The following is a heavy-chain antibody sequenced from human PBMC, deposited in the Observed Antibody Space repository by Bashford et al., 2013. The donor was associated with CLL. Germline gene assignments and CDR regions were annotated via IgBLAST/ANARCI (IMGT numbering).Heavy chain of an antibody. CDR2: ISSSSSI. Sequence: GGSLRLSCTASGFTFTTYSMNWVRQAPGKGWSGSSISSSSSIYYADSVRGRFTISRDNAKNSLYLQMNSLRAEDTAVYYCASDRNGMDVWGQGTTVTVSS. V-gene: IGHV3-21*01. CDR3: ASDRNGMDV. J-gene: IGHJ6*02. CDR1: GFTFTTYS.